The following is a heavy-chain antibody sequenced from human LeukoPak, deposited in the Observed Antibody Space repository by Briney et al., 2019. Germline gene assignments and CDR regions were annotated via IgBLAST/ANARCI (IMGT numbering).Heavy chain of an antibody. Sequence: GGSLRLSCGASGFXVSSNFMTWVRQAPGKGLDWVSLIYSGGSTYYADSVKGRFTISRDNSKNTLYLQMNSLRDEDTAVYYCASGRRGIIAAGLDYWGQGTLVTVSS. CDR2: IYSGGST. CDR1: GFXVSSNF. V-gene: IGHV3-66*01. J-gene: IGHJ4*02. CDR3: ASGRRGIIAAGLDY. D-gene: IGHD6-13*01.